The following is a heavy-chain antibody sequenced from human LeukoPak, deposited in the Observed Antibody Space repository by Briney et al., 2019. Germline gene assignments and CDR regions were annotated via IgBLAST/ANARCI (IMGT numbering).Heavy chain of an antibody. Sequence: GESLKIPCAASGFTFSGSAMHWVRQASGKGLEWVGRIRSKANSYATAYAASVKGRFTISRDDSKNTAYLQMNSLKTEDTAVYYCTRFRYDFWSGYYYYMDVWGKGTTVTVSS. CDR1: GFTFSGSA. V-gene: IGHV3-73*01. CDR2: IRSKANSYAT. J-gene: IGHJ6*03. CDR3: TRFRYDFWSGYYYYMDV. D-gene: IGHD3-3*01.